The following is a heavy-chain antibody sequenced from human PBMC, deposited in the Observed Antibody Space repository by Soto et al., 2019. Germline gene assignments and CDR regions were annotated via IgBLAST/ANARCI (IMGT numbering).Heavy chain of an antibody. CDR2: IKQDGSEK. Sequence: GGSLRLSCAASGFTFSSYWMSWVRQAPGKGLEWVANIKQDGSEKYYVDSVKGRFTISRDNAKNSLYLQMNSLRAEDTAVYYCARVDYDSFWSGSKNWFDPWGQGTLVTVSS. CDR1: GFTFSSYW. D-gene: IGHD3-3*01. V-gene: IGHV3-7*05. CDR3: ARVDYDSFWSGSKNWFDP. J-gene: IGHJ5*02.